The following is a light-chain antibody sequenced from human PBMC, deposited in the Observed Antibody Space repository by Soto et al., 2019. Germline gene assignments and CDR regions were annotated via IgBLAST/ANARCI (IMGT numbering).Light chain of an antibody. CDR1: SSDIGAFNY. CDR3: SSYTGGLTYWV. CDR2: EVS. V-gene: IGLV2-14*01. J-gene: IGLJ3*02. Sequence: QSVLTQPASVSGSPGQSITISCTGTSSDIGAFNYVSWYQQHPGKAPKLIIFEVSNRPSGVSDRFSGAKSGNTASLIISGLQPEDEADYHCSSYTGGLTYWVFGGGTQLTVL.